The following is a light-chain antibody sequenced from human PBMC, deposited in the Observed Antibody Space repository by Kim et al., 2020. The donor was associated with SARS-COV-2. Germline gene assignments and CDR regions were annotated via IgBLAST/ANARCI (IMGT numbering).Light chain of an antibody. CDR1: SSDVGGYNY. CDR2: DVS. CDR3: CSYGGSHTYV. Sequence: QSALTQPRSVSGSPGQSVTISCTGTSSDVGGYNYVSWYQQHPGKAPKLMISDVSKRPSGVPDRFSGSKSGSTASLTISGLQAEDEADYYCCSYGGSHTYVFGTGTKVTVL. J-gene: IGLJ1*01. V-gene: IGLV2-11*01.